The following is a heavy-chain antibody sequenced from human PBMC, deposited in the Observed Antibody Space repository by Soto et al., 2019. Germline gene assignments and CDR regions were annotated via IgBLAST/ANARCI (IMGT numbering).Heavy chain of an antibody. D-gene: IGHD4-17*01. CDR3: ARADLDDYDYYYYGMDV. V-gene: IGHV4-31*03. Sequence: SETLSLTCTVSGGSISSGGYYWSWIRQHPGKGLEWIGYIYYSGSTYYNPSLKSRVTISVDTSKNQFSLKLSSVTAADTAVYYCARADLDDYDYYYYGMDVWGQGTTVTVSS. J-gene: IGHJ6*02. CDR2: IYYSGST. CDR1: GGSISSGGYY.